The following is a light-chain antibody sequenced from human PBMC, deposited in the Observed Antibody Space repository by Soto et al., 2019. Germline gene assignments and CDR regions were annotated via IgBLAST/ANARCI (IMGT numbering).Light chain of an antibody. Sequence: SYELTQPPSVSVSPGQTASITCSGDKLGDKYACWYQQKPGQSPALVIYQVSKRPSGIPERFSGSNSGNTATLTISGTQAXXXXXXYCQAWDSSTVVFGGGTKLTV. J-gene: IGLJ2*01. CDR3: QAWDSSTVV. CDR2: QVS. V-gene: IGLV3-1*01. CDR1: KLGDKY.